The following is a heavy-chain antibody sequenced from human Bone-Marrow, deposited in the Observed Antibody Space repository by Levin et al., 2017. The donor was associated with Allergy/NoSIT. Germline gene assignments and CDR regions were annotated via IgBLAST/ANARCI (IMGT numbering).Heavy chain of an antibody. CDR2: MHTNGRS. J-gene: IGHJ4*02. Sequence: SRTLSLTCSVSGGSIISYYWSWIRQSAGKGLEFLGRMHTNGRSNYNPSLNSRVTMSVDTSKNQFSLKVTSVTAADTAVYYCARFGRDGSIDSWGQGTLVIVSS. CDR3: ARFGRDGSIDS. V-gene: IGHV4-4*07. D-gene: IGHD5-24*01. CDR1: GGSIISYY.